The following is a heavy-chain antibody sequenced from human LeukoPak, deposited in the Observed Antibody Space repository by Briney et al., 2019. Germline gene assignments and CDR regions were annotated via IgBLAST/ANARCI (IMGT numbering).Heavy chain of an antibody. CDR2: ISSSGSNI. J-gene: IGHJ4*02. V-gene: IGHV3-48*03. CDR1: GFTFSSYE. Sequence: GGSLRLSCAASGFTFSSYEMNWVRQAPGKGLEWVSYISSSGSNIYYADSVKGRFTISRDNAKNSLYLQMNSLRAEDTAVYYCARERGGSYISTEDFDFWGQGTLVTVFS. D-gene: IGHD3-16*01. CDR3: ARERGGSYISTEDFDF.